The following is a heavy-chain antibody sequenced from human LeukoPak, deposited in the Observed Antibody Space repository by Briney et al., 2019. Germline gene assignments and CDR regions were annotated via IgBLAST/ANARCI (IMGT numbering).Heavy chain of an antibody. CDR3: ARRATVPNWFDP. J-gene: IGHJ5*02. D-gene: IGHD5-12*01. CDR1: GYTFTSYG. Sequence: ASVKVSCKASGYTFTSYGISWVRQAPGHGLEWMGWISAYNGNTNYAQKLQGRVTMTTDTSTSTAYMELRSLRSDDTAVYYCARRATVPNWFDPWGQGTLVTVSS. V-gene: IGHV1-18*01. CDR2: ISAYNGNT.